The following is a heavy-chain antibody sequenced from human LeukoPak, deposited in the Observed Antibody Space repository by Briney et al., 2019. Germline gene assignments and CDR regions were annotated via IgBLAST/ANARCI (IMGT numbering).Heavy chain of an antibody. V-gene: IGHV3-74*01. Sequence: AGGSLTLFCAASGFPFSNYWMHWVRHAPGQGLVWFSHINTDGSTINYADSVKGRFTISRDNSKNTLYLQMNSLRAEDTAVYYCANGNRCTSPNCLGYYYFYMDVWGKGTTVTVSS. CDR2: INTDGSTI. CDR3: ANGNRCTSPNCLGYYYFYMDV. D-gene: IGHD2-8*01. J-gene: IGHJ6*03. CDR1: GFPFSNYW.